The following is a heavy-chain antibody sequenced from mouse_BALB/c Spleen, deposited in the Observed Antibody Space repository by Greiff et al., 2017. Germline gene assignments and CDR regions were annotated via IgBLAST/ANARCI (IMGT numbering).Heavy chain of an antibody. V-gene: IGHV2-2*02. D-gene: IGHD1-1*02. Sequence: QVQLMESGPGLVPPSQSLSITCTVSGFSLTSYGVHWVRQSPGKGLEWLGVIWSGGSTAYNAAFISRLSISKDNSKSQVFFKMNSLQAKDTAIYYWARKGDYGGAMDDWGQGTSVTVSS. J-gene: IGHJ4*01. CDR2: IWSGGST. CDR3: ARKGDYGGAMDD. CDR1: GFSLTSYG.